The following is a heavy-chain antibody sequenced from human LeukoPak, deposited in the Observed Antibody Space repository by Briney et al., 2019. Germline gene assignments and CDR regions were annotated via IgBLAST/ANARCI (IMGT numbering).Heavy chain of an antibody. D-gene: IGHD6-19*01. CDR1: GGSISGYY. CDR2: INHSGST. CDR3: ARGTAIAVAGTRYFDY. V-gene: IGHV4-34*01. J-gene: IGHJ4*02. Sequence: SETLSLTCTVSGGSISGYYWSWIRQPPGKGLEWIGEINHSGSTNYNPSLKSRVTISVDTSKNQFSLKLSSVTAADTAVYYCARGTAIAVAGTRYFDYWGQGTLVTVSS.